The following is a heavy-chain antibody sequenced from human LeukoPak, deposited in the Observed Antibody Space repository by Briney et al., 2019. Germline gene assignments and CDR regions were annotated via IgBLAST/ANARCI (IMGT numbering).Heavy chain of an antibody. J-gene: IGHJ4*02. CDR1: GFTFNTYA. Sequence: GGSLRLSCAASGFTFNTYAMYWVRQAPGKGLEWVSGIFGSGGSAHYADSVKGRFTISRDNSKNTVYLQMNSLKTEDTAVYYCSTYDYGVNWPFDYWGQGTLVTVSS. CDR2: IFGSGGSA. V-gene: IGHV3-23*01. D-gene: IGHD4-23*01. CDR3: STYDYGVNWPFDY.